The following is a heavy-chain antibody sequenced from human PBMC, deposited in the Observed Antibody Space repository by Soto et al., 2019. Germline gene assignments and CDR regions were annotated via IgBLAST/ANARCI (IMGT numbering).Heavy chain of an antibody. J-gene: IGHJ6*03. Sequence: SEALSVTCSVSCGSISSDHWSWTRQPPGQGLEWIGEIYNSGSTNYNPSLKSRVTISVDTSQNQFSLRLSSVTAADTAVYYCAREMGFCTTTSCHAGPLYYYMDVWGKGPTVT. V-gene: IGHV4-59*01. CDR2: IYNSGST. CDR1: CGSISSDH. CDR3: AREMGFCTTTSCHAGPLYYYMDV. D-gene: IGHD2-2*01.